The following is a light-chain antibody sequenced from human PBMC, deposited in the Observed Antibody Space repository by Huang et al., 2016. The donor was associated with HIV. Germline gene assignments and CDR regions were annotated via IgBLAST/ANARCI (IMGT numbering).Light chain of an antibody. J-gene: IGKJ2*01. CDR2: DAS. CDR3: QQYNSYPYT. CDR1: QSISTW. V-gene: IGKV1-5*01. Sequence: DIQMTQSPSTLSASVGDRVTITCRASQSISTWLAWYQQRPGKAPKLLIYDASSLESGVSSGFSGSGSGTEFTLTISSLQPDNFATYYCQQYNSYPYTFGQGTKLEI.